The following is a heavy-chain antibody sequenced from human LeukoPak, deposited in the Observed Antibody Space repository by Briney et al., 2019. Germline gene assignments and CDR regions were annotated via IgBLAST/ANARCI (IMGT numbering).Heavy chain of an antibody. V-gene: IGHV6-1*01. D-gene: IGHD5-18*01. CDR1: GDSVSSNSAA. CDR3: ASTHGGRGYTYGCGDFDY. J-gene: IGHJ4*02. Sequence: SQTLSLTCAISGDSVSSNSAAWNWIRQSPSRGLEWLGRTYYRSKWYNDHAVSVKSRITINPDTSKNQFSLQLNSVTPEDTAVYYCASTHGGRGYTYGCGDFDYWGQGTLVTVSS. CDR2: TYYRSKWYN.